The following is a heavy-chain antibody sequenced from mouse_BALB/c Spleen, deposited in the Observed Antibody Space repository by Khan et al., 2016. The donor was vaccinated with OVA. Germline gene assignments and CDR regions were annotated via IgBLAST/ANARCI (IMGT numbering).Heavy chain of an antibody. CDR2: IWAGGST. CDR1: GFSLTSYG. J-gene: IGHJ4*01. Sequence: QMQLKQSGPGLVAPSQSLSITCTVSGFSLTSYGVHWVRQPPGKGLEWLGVIWAGGSTNYNSALMSRLSIRKDNSKSQVFLKMNSLQTDDTAMYYCAGLYYYGSSFYAMDYWGQGTSVTVSS. CDR3: AGLYYYGSSFYAMDY. D-gene: IGHD1-1*01. V-gene: IGHV2-9*02.